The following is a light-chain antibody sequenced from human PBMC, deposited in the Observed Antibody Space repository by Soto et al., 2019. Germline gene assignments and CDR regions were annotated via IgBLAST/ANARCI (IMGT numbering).Light chain of an antibody. Sequence: EMVLPPSPGTLSLSPVERAHLSCMSSESISNSYLAWYQQKPGQAPRVLIYVAYTRATGITARFSGSGSGTDFTLSISRVEPEDFAVYYCKQYGTSQWTCGKGNKGDIK. CDR1: ESISNSY. V-gene: IGKV3-20*01. CDR2: VAY. J-gene: IGKJ1*01. CDR3: KQYGTSQWT.